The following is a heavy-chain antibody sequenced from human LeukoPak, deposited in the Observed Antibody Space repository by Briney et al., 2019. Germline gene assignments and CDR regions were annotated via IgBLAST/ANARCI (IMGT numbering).Heavy chain of an antibody. CDR2: LYTSGST. J-gene: IGHJ4*01. D-gene: IGHD1-26*01. CDR1: GGSISSYY. V-gene: IGHV4-4*07. CDR3: ARDGRVGAQYYFDY. Sequence: SETLSLTCSVSGGSISSYYWSWIRQPARKGLEWIGRLYTSGSTNYNPSLKSRVTLSVDTSKNQFSLKLSSVTAADTAVYYCARDGRVGAQYYFDYWGNGTLVTVSS.